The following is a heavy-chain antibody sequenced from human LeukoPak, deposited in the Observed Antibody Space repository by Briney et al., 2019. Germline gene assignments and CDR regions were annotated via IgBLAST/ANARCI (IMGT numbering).Heavy chain of an antibody. J-gene: IGHJ4*02. CDR3: TASSGWYYFDY. V-gene: IGHV3-49*03. CDR2: IRSRAYGGTT. CDR1: GFTFGDNA. D-gene: IGHD6-19*01. Sequence: GGSLSFSCTAPGFTFGDNAMSWFRQAPGKGLEWEGFIRSRAYGGTTEYAASVKGRFTISRDDSKSIAYLQMNSLKTEDTAVYYCTASSGWYYFDYWGQGTLVTVSS.